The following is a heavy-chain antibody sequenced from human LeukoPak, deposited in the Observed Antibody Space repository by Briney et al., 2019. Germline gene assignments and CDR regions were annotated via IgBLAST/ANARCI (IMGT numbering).Heavy chain of an antibody. CDR3: AKAHSGYCSSTSCLHWFDP. CDR2: ISDSGGST. V-gene: IGHV3-23*01. D-gene: IGHD2-2*01. Sequence: GGSLRLSCAASGFTFSSYAMSWVRQAPGKGLEWVSAISDSGGSTYYADSVKGRFTISRDNSKNTLYLQMNSLRAEETAVYYCAKAHSGYCSSTSCLHWFDPWGQGTLVTVSS. CDR1: GFTFSSYA. J-gene: IGHJ5*02.